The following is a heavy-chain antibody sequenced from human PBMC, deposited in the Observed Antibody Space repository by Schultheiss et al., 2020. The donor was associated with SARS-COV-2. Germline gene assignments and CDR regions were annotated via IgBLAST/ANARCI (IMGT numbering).Heavy chain of an antibody. V-gene: IGHV3-30*04. CDR3: VYSDHTVNTKRSDYYYGMDV. J-gene: IGHJ6*02. CDR2: ISYDGSNK. CDR1: GFTFSSYA. D-gene: IGHD4-11*01. Sequence: GGSLRLSCAASGFTFSSYAMHWVRQAPGKGLEWVAVISYDGSNKYYADSVKGRFTISRDNSKNTLYLQMNSLRAEDTAVYYCVYSDHTVNTKRSDYYYGMDVWGQGTTVTVSS.